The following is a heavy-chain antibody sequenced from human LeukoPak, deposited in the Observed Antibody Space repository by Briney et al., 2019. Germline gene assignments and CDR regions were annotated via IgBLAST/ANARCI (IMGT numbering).Heavy chain of an antibody. CDR3: ARSGDYGDYTAY. Sequence: GGSLRLSCAASGFTFSSYNMNWVREAPGKGLEWVSYISTSSRNIQYADSVKGRFTISRHNDKNSVYLQMNSLRDEDTAVYYCARSGDYGDYTAYWGQGTLVTVSS. CDR1: GFTFSSYN. V-gene: IGHV3-48*02. J-gene: IGHJ4*02. CDR2: ISTSSRNI. D-gene: IGHD3-16*01.